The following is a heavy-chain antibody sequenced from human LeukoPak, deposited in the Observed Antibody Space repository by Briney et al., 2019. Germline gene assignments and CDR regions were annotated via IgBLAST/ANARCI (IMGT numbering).Heavy chain of an antibody. CDR1: GGSISSSSYY. CDR2: IYYSGST. J-gene: IGHJ5*02. Sequence: SETLSLTCTVSGGSISSSSYYWGWIRQPPGKGLEWIGSIYYSGSTYYNPSLKSRVTISVDASKNQFSLKLSSVTAADTAVYYCARRRYCSSTSCPGAWFDPWGQGTLVTVSS. V-gene: IGHV4-39*01. CDR3: ARRRYCSSTSCPGAWFDP. D-gene: IGHD2-2*01.